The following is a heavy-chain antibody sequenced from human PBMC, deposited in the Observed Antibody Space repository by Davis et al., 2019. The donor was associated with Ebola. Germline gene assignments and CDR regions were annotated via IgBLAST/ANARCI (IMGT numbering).Heavy chain of an antibody. CDR1: GFTFSSYG. D-gene: IGHD5-12*01. Sequence: GESLKISCAASGFTFSSYGMHWVRQAPGKGLEWVAVIWYDGSNKYYADSVKGRFTISRDNSKNTLYLQMNSLRAEDTAVYYCASTVPNSGYHPDYWGQGTLVTVSS. V-gene: IGHV3-33*01. CDR3: ASTVPNSGYHPDY. CDR2: IWYDGSNK. J-gene: IGHJ4*02.